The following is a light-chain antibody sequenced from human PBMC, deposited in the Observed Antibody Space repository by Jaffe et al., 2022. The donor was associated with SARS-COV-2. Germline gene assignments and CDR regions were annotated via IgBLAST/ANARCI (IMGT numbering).Light chain of an antibody. Sequence: DIEMTQSPSTLSASVGDRVTISCRASQSINSWLAWYQQRPGKAPKVLIYKASSLESGVPSRFSGSGSGTEFTLTISSLQPDDFATYFCQQYNSYSEGFTFGPGTKVDVK. V-gene: IGKV1-5*03. CDR1: QSINSW. CDR3: QQYNSYSEGFT. CDR2: KAS. J-gene: IGKJ3*01.